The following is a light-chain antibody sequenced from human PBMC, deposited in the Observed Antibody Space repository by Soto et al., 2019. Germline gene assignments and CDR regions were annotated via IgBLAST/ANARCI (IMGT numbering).Light chain of an antibody. CDR3: QQSYTTPWT. J-gene: IGKJ1*01. CDR2: AAS. CDR1: QSISFY. Sequence: DIQMTQSPSSLSASVGDRVTITCRASQSISFYLNWYQQKPGNAPKVLIYAASNLQTGVPSRFSGSGSGTDFTLTINSLQPEDFATYHCQQSYTTPWTFGQGTKVDIK. V-gene: IGKV1-39*01.